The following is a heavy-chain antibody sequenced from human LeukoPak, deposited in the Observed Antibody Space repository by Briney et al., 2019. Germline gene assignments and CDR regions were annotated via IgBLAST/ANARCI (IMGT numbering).Heavy chain of an antibody. CDR1: GFTLSSYW. J-gene: IGHJ5*02. CDR3: AKDTSHSSSWYENWFDP. V-gene: IGHV3-7*01. CDR2: IKPDGSDK. D-gene: IGHD6-13*01. Sequence: GGSLRLSCAASGFTLSSYWMSWVRQAPGKGLEWVANIKPDGSDKNYADSVKGRFTISRDNSKNTLYLQRNSLRTEDTAVYYCAKDTSHSSSWYENWFDPWGQGTLVTVSS.